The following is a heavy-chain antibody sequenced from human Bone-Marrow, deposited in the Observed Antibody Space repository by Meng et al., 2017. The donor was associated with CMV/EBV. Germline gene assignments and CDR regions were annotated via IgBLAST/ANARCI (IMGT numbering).Heavy chain of an antibody. Sequence: SETLSLTCVVYGGSFSGYYWSWIRQRPGKGLEWIGEINHSGSTNYNPSLKSRVTISVDTSKNQFSLKLSSLTAADTAVYYCATGRPAAELMSSIAARWGQGTLVTVSS. CDR3: ATGRPAAELMSSIAAR. CDR1: GGSFSGYY. J-gene: IGHJ4*02. D-gene: IGHD6-6*01. V-gene: IGHV4-34*01. CDR2: INHSGST.